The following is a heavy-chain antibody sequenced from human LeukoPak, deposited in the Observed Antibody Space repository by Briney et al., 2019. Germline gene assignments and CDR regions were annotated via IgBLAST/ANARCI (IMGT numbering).Heavy chain of an antibody. CDR1: DGFISAYY. CDR3: ARDIYYMDV. V-gene: IGHV4-4*07. Sequence: PSETLSLTCTVSDGFISAYYWSWIRKPAGKGLEWIGRIHTSGTTNYNPSLKSRVSVSVDTSKKQFSLKLTSVTAADTAVYYCARDIYYMDVWGKGTTVTVSS. CDR2: IHTSGTT. J-gene: IGHJ6*03.